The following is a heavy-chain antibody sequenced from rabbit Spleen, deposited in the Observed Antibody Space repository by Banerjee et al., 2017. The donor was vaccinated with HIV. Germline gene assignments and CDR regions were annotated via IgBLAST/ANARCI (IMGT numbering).Heavy chain of an antibody. V-gene: IGHV1S45*01. J-gene: IGHJ2*01. CDR1: GFDFSSSDW. D-gene: IGHD1-1*01. CDR3: ARNYVNAFDP. CDR2: IFTGSGGG. Sequence: EQLEESGGGLVKPGGSLTLTCTASGFDFSSSDWICWVRQAPGKGLEWIGCIFTGSGGGYYATWAKGRFTISKTSSTTVTLQMTSLTAADTATYFCARNYVNAFDPWGQGTLVTVS.